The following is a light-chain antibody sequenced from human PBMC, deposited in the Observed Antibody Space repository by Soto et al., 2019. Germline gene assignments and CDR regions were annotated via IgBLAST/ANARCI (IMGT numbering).Light chain of an antibody. Sequence: EIVMTQSPATLSVSPGETASLSYRASQSVDNNVAWYQQKPGQAPRLLIVGSFARATGIPARFSGSGSGSEFTLTISGLQSEDFAVYYCQQYNDRPPITFGQGTRLEIK. CDR3: QQYNDRPPIT. J-gene: IGKJ5*01. CDR2: GSF. CDR1: QSVDNN. V-gene: IGKV3-15*01.